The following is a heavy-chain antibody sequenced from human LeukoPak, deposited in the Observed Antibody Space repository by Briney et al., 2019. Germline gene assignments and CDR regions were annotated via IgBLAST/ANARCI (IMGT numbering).Heavy chain of an antibody. CDR3: ARRAGAYSHPYDY. CDR2: IYSDNT. V-gene: IGHV3-53*01. D-gene: IGHD4/OR15-4a*01. Sequence: PGGSLRLSCTLSGFTVSSNSMSWVRQAPGKGLEWVSFIYSDNTHYSDSVKGRFTISRDNSKNTLYLQMNSLRAEDTAVYYCARRAGAYSHPYDYWGQGTLSPSP. J-gene: IGHJ4*02. CDR1: GFTVSSNS.